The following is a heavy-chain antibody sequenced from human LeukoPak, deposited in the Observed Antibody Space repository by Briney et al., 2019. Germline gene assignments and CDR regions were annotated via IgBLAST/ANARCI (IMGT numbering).Heavy chain of an antibody. V-gene: IGHV1-18*01. D-gene: IGHD6-19*01. J-gene: IGHJ6*02. CDR3: ASPYSSGRYYYYYGMDV. Sequence: ASVKVSCKASGYTFTSYGIRWVRQAPGQGLVWMGWISAYNGNTNYAQKLQGRVTMTTDTSTSTAYMELRSLRSDDTAVYYCASPYSSGRYYYYYGMDVWGQGTTVTVSS. CDR2: ISAYNGNT. CDR1: GYTFTSYG.